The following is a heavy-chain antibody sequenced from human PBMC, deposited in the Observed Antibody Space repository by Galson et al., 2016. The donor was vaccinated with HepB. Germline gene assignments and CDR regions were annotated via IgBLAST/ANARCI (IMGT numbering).Heavy chain of an antibody. J-gene: IGHJ4*02. V-gene: IGHV3-23*01. CDR1: GFTFSSYA. CDR2: ISGSVGDT. CDR3: AKDPRFSSGTRQCDF. Sequence: SLRLSCAASGFTFSSYAMSWVRQAPGNGLEWVSGISGSVGDTWYADSVKGRFIMYRENPKNNLYLQMNSLRVDDTAVYYCAKDPRFSSGTRQCDFWGQGTLVTVSS. D-gene: IGHD3-22*01.